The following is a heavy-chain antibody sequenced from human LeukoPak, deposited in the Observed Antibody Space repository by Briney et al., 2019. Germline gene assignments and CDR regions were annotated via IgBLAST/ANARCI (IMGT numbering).Heavy chain of an antibody. D-gene: IGHD3-16*02. V-gene: IGHV3-30*02. CDR2: IRYDGSNK. Sequence: PGGSLRLSCAASGFTFSSYGMHWVRQAPGKGLEWVAFIRYDGSNKYYADSVKGRFTISRDNSKNTLYLQMNSLRAEGTAVYYCAKSGDYVWGSYRYKVQYFDYWGQGTLVTVSS. J-gene: IGHJ4*02. CDR1: GFTFSSYG. CDR3: AKSGDYVWGSYRYKVQYFDY.